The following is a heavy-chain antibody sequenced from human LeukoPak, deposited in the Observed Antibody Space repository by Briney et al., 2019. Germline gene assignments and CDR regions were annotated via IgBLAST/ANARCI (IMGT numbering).Heavy chain of an antibody. Sequence: GGSLRLSCAASGFTFSSYEMNWVRQAPGKGLEWVSYISSSGSTIYYADSVKGRFTISRDNAKNSLYLQMNSLRAEDTAVYYCARDGSPDYYGSGSYNYWGQRTLVTVSS. CDR2: ISSSGSTI. CDR1: GFTFSSYE. J-gene: IGHJ4*02. V-gene: IGHV3-48*03. CDR3: ARDGSPDYYGSGSYNY. D-gene: IGHD3-10*01.